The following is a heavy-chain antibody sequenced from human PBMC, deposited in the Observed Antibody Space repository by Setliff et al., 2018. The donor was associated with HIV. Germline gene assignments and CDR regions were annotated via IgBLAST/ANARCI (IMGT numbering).Heavy chain of an antibody. J-gene: IGHJ4*02. D-gene: IGHD2-2*01. CDR1: GGSFSGYS. CDR2: INYSGDT. Sequence: PSETLSLTCAVYGGSFSGYSWSWIRQPPGKGLEWIGQINYSGDTNCNPSLESRVTISIDTSKNQVSLKLNSVTAADTAVYYCARSGGKGYCAITSCKTTGGAIDYCGQGTLVTVSS. CDR3: ARSGGKGYCAITSCKTTGGAIDY. V-gene: IGHV4-34*01.